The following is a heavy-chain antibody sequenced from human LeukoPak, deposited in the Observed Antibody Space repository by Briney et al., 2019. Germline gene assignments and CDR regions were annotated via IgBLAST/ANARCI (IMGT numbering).Heavy chain of an antibody. J-gene: IGHJ4*02. CDR3: ARDLLPRVAVAGTGSH. D-gene: IGHD6-19*01. CDR2: ISAYTGHT. V-gene: IGHV1-18*01. Sequence: ASVKVSCKASGYAFSSYGISWVRQAPGQGLEWMGWISAYTGHTNYAQKLQGRVTMTADTSTSTAYMELRSLRSDDTAVYYCARDLLPRVAVAGTGSHWGQGTLVTVSS. CDR1: GYAFSSYG.